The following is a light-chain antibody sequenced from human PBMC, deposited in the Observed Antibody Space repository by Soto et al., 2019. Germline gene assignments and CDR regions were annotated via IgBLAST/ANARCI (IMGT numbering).Light chain of an antibody. CDR3: QQYNDWPPLT. CDR1: QSVNNN. V-gene: IGKV3D-15*01. Sequence: EIVMTQSPATLSVSPGERATLSCRASQSVNNNLAWYQQNPGQAPRLLIYGASIRATGIPARFSGSGSGTEVTLTIGSLQCEDVAVYYCQQYNDWPPLTFGGGTKVEIK. J-gene: IGKJ4*01. CDR2: GAS.